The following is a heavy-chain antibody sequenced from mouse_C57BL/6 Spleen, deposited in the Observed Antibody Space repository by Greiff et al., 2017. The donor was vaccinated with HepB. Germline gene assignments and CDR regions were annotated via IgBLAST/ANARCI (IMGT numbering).Heavy chain of an antibody. CDR2: ISSGSSTI. D-gene: IGHD2-4*01. CDR1: GFTFSDYG. CDR3: ARRNYDYDEGTGYAMDY. V-gene: IGHV5-17*01. J-gene: IGHJ4*01. Sequence: EVKVVESGGGLVKPGGSLKLSCAASGFTFSDYGMHWVRQAPEKGLEWVAYISSGSSTIYYADTVKGRFTISRDNAKNTLFLQLTSLRSEDTAMYYCARRNYDYDEGTGYAMDYWGQGTSVTVSS.